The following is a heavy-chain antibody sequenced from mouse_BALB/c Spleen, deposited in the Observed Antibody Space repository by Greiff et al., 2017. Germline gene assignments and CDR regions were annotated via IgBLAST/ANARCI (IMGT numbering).Heavy chain of an antibody. V-gene: IGHV5-9*03. D-gene: IGHD1-1*01. CDR2: ISSGGGNT. CDR3: ARSSGGYGSSSFAY. CDR1: GFTFSSYT. J-gene: IGHJ3*01. Sequence: EVQLVESGGGLVKPGGSLKLSCAASGFTFSSYTMSWVRQTPEKRLEWVATISSGGGNTYYPDSVKGRFTISRDNAKNNLYLQMSSLRSEDTALYYCARSSGGYGSSSFAYWGQGTLVTVSA.